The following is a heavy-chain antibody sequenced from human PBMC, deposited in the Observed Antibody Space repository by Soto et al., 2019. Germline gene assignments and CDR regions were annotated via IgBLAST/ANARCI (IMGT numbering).Heavy chain of an antibody. CDR3: AHRPSGWYLFDY. J-gene: IGHJ4*02. CDR2: IYWNDDK. V-gene: IGHV2-5*01. Sequence: QITLKESGPTLVRPTQTLTLTCTFSGFSLSTSGLGVGWIRQPPGKALEWLALIYWNDDKRYCPSLKARLTITKDTSKNQVVLTMTIMDPVDTATYYCAHRPSGWYLFDYWGQGTLVTVSS. CDR1: GFSLSTSGLG. D-gene: IGHD6-19*01.